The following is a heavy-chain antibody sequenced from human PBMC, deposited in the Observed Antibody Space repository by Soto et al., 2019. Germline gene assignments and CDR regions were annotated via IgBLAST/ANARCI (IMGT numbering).Heavy chain of an antibody. J-gene: IGHJ6*02. CDR1: GFTFSGYG. V-gene: IGHV3-33*01. CDR2: IWYDGSNK. D-gene: IGHD5-18*01. CDR3: ARDQGLGYSYGQSSYYYYYGMDV. Sequence: PGGSLRLSCAASGFTFSGYGMHWVRQSPGKGLEWVAVIWYDGSNKYYADSVKGRFTISRDNSKNTLYLQMNSLRAEDTAVYYCARDQGLGYSYGQSSYYYYYGMDVWGQGTTVTVSS.